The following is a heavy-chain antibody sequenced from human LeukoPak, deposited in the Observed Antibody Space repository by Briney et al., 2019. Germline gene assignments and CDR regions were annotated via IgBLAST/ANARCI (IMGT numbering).Heavy chain of an antibody. CDR3: ANSGYDPRSYCGGDCYSDY. D-gene: IGHD2-21*02. CDR1: GFTFSSYS. CDR2: ISSSSSYI. Sequence: KPGGSLRLSCAASGFTFSSYSMNWVRQAPGKGLEWVSSISSSSSYIYYADSVKGRFTISRDNAKNSLYLQMNSLRAEDTAVYYCANSGYDPRSYCGGDCYSDYWGQGTLVTVSS. J-gene: IGHJ4*02. V-gene: IGHV3-21*01.